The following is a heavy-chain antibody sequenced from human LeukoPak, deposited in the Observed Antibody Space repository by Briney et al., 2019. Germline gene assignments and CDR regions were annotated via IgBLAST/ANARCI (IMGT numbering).Heavy chain of an antibody. J-gene: IGHJ4*02. V-gene: IGHV3-48*04. Sequence: GGSLRLSCAASGFTFSSYSMLWVRQAPGKGLEWVSYISSSSSTIYYADSVKGRFTISRDNAKNSLYLQMNSLRAEDTAVYYCARTLLSGSYSEDYWGQGTLVTVSS. CDR1: GFTFSSYS. CDR3: ARTLLSGSYSEDY. CDR2: ISSSSSTI. D-gene: IGHD1-26*01.